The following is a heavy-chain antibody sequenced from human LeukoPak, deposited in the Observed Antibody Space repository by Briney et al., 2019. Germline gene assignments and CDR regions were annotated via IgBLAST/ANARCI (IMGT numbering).Heavy chain of an antibody. CDR2: ITGSGDNT. V-gene: IGHV3-23*01. D-gene: IGHD3-16*01. CDR1: GFTFSNSG. J-gene: IGHJ4*02. Sequence: PGGPLRLSCAASGFTFSNSGMSGLRQAPGKGLEWVSAITGSGDNTYYADSVKGRFAISRDNSKNTLYLQMSSLRAEDTAVYYCAKMGGYFDYWGQGTLVTVSS. CDR3: AKMGGYFDY.